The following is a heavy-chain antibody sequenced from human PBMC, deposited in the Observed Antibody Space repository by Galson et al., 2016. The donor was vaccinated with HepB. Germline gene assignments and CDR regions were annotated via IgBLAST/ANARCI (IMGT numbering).Heavy chain of an antibody. J-gene: IGHJ4*02. D-gene: IGHD2-8*01. CDR1: GFTFSSYA. CDR2: ISFDGSNK. CDR3: ARGASPTPNYFDF. Sequence: SLRLSCAASGFTFSSYAIHWVRQAPGKGLEWVAVISFDGSNKYYADSVKGRFTISRDNSKNTLYLQMNSLSVEETAVYYCARGASPTPNYFDFWGQGTLVTVSS. V-gene: IGHV3-30-3*01.